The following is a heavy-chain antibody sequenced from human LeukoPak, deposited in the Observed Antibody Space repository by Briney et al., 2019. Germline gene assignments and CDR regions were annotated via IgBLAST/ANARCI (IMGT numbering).Heavy chain of an antibody. J-gene: IGHJ4*02. V-gene: IGHV3-30-3*01. CDR3: ARDYWWNYDY. CDR2: ISKDGSDK. Sequence: RSLRLSCAASGFTFSDYAMHWVRQAPGKGLEWVAVISKDGSDKYYPGSVRGRFTISRNNSKNTIYLQMDSLRAEDTAIYYCARDYWWNYDYWGQGTLVTVSS. CDR1: GFTFSDYA. D-gene: IGHD1-7*01.